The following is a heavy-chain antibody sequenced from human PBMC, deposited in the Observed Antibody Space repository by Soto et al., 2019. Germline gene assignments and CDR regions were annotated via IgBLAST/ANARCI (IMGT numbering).Heavy chain of an antibody. CDR3: ARLSSPPYYYGMDV. CDR2: IYYCGST. D-gene: IGHD6-13*01. Sequence: PSEPLSPTCSVSGGSISSYYRSRIRQPPWKGLEWIGYIYYCGSTNYNPSLKSRVIISVDTSKNQFSLKLSSVTAADTAVYYCARLSSPPYYYGMDVWGQGTTVTVS. J-gene: IGHJ6*02. V-gene: IGHV4-59*01. CDR1: GGSISSYY.